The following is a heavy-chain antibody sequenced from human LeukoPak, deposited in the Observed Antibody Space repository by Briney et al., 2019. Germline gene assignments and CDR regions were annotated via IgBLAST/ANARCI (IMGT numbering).Heavy chain of an antibody. CDR2: IKQDGSEK. D-gene: IGHD6-6*01. J-gene: IGHJ4*02. V-gene: IGHV3-7*01. CDR1: RFTFSSYW. Sequence: PGGSLRLSCAASRFTFSSYWMSWVRQAPGKGLEWVANIKQDGSEKYYVDSVKGRFTISRDNAKSSVYLQMNSLRAEDTAVYYCARVYHSSSGRAIDYWGQGTLVTVSS. CDR3: ARVYHSSSGRAIDY.